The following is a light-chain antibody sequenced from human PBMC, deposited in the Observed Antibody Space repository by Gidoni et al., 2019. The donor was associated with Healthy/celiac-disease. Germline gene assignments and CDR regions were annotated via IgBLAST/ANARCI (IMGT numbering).Light chain of an antibody. CDR2: EGS. Sequence: QSALTQPASVSGSPGQSIPLSCTGTSSDVGSYNLVSWYQQHPGKAPKLMIYEGSKRPSGVSNRFSGSKSGNTASLTISGLQAEDEADYYCCSYAGSSTFGVVFGGGTKLTVL. V-gene: IGLV2-23*03. CDR1: SSDVGSYNL. J-gene: IGLJ2*01. CDR3: CSYAGSSTFGVV.